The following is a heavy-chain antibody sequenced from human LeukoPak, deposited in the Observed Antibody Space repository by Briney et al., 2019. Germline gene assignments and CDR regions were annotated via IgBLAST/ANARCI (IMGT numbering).Heavy chain of an antibody. CDR2: INPNSGGT. V-gene: IGHV1-2*02. CDR3: ARVDPNGDYESYYFDY. J-gene: IGHJ4*02. Sequence: GASVKVSCKASGYTFTGYYMHWVRQAPGQGLEWMGWINPNSGGTNYAQKFQGRVTMTRDTSISTTYMELSRLRSDDTAVYYCARVDPNGDYESYYFDYWGQGTLVTVSS. D-gene: IGHD4-17*01. CDR1: GYTFTGYY.